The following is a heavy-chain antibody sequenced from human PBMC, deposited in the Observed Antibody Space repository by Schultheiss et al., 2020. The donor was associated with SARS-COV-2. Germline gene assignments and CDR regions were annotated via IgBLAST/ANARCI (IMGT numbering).Heavy chain of an antibody. Sequence: GGSLRLSCAASGFTFSSHAMSWVRQAPGKGPEWVSVVYGCGGTDHSDPVKGPFTISRDNTKNSLYLQMNSLKAEDTAVYYCARSQLLGYMDVWGKGTSVTVSS. CDR3: ARSQLLGYMDV. D-gene: IGHD1-26*01. V-gene: IGHV3-23*01. J-gene: IGHJ6*03. CDR2: VYGCGGT. CDR1: GFTFSSHA.